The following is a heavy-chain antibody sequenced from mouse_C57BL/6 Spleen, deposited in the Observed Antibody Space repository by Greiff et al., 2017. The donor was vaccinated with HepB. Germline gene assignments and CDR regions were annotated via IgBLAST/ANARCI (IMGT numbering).Heavy chain of an antibody. CDR2: IHPNSGST. D-gene: IGHD3-2*02. CDR1: GYTFTSYW. J-gene: IGHJ3*01. CDR3: ARPQTAQAAAWFAY. Sequence: QVQLQQPGAELVKPGASVKLSCKASGYTFTSYWMHWVKQRPGQGLEWIGMIHPNSGSTNYNGKFKGKATLTADKSSSTAYMQLSSLTSEDSAVYFCARPQTAQAAAWFAYWGQGTLVTVSA. V-gene: IGHV1-64*01.